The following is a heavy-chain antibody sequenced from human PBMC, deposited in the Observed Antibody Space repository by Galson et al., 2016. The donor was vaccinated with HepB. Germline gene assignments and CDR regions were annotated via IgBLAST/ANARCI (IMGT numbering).Heavy chain of an antibody. V-gene: IGHV5-51*01. J-gene: IGHJ5*02. CDR2: IYPGDSDT. Sequence: QSGAEVKKPGESLKISCKASGYTFHNNWIAWVRQMPGKGLECMGFIYPGDSDTRYRPSFEGHVTISVDRSIKTAYLQWNSLKASDTAIYYCARRRAPDYEKIGEGWFDPWGQGTLVTVSS. CDR1: GYTFHNNW. D-gene: IGHD4-17*01. CDR3: ARRRAPDYEKIGEGWFDP.